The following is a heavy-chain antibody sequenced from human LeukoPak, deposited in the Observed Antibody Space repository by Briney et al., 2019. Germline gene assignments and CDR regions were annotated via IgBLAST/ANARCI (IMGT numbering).Heavy chain of an antibody. CDR1: GYSISSGYY. J-gene: IGHJ2*01. V-gene: IGHV4-38-2*01. D-gene: IGHD2-2*02. CDR3: ARVWGYCSSTSCYIYFDL. CDR2: IYHSGST. Sequence: SSETLSLTCAVSGYSISSGYYWGWIRQPPGKGLEWIGSIYHSGSTYYNPSLKSRVTISVDTSKNQFSLKLSSVTAADTAVYYCARVWGYCSSTSCYIYFDLWGRGTLVTVSS.